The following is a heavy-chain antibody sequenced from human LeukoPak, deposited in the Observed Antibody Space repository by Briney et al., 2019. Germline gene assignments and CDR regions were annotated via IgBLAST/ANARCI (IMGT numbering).Heavy chain of an antibody. V-gene: IGHV4-39*01. CDR2: IYYSGST. CDR1: GGSISSSSYY. Sequence: PSETLSLTCTVSGGSISSSSYYWGWIRQPPGKGLEWIGSIYYSGSTYYNPSLKSRVTISIDTSKNQFSLRLNSVTAADTAVYYCASPRAYYYDSSGYSDYWGQGTLVTVSS. CDR3: ASPRAYYYDSSGYSDY. J-gene: IGHJ4*02. D-gene: IGHD3-22*01.